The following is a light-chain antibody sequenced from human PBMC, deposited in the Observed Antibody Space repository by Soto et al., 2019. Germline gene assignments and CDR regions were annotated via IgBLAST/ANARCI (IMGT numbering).Light chain of an antibody. J-gene: IGKJ2*01. V-gene: IGKV1-5*01. Sequence: DIQMTQSPSTLSASVGDRVTITCRASQSISSWLAWYQQKPGKAPILLIYDASNLETGVPSRFSGSGSGTEFTLTISSLQPDDFATYYCQQNNGNFGQGTKLEI. CDR3: QQNNGN. CDR1: QSISSW. CDR2: DAS.